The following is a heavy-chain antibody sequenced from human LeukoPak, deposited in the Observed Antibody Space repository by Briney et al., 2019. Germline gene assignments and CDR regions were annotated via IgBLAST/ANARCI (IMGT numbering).Heavy chain of an antibody. J-gene: IGHJ4*02. D-gene: IGHD5-18*01. CDR2: ISGSGGST. CDR3: AKDSWLIQLWLEY. Sequence: PGGSLRLSCAASGFTFSSYAMSWVRQAPGQGLEWVSAISGSGGSTYYADSVKGRFTISRDNSKNTLYLQMNSLRAEDTAVYYCAKDSWLIQLWLEYWGQGTLVTVSS. V-gene: IGHV3-23*01. CDR1: GFTFSSYA.